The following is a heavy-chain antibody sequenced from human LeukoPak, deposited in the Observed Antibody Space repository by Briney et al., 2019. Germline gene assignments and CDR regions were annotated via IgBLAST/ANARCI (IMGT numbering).Heavy chain of an antibody. J-gene: IGHJ1*01. CDR1: GFTFSSYW. V-gene: IGHV3-64*01. CDR3: ARVVSGSACGS. Sequence: GGSLRLSCAASGFTFSSYWMHGVRQAPGKGLEFVSAVSKNGRNTYYGNSMKGRFTITRDISKNTLYLLMGSLRPEDIAVYYCARVVSGSACGSRGQGILVTVSS. D-gene: IGHD6-19*01. CDR2: VSKNGRNT.